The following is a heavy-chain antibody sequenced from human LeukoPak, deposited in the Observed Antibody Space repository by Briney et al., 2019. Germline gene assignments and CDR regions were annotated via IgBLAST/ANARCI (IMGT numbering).Heavy chain of an antibody. Sequence: ASVKVSCKVSGYTLTELSMHWVRQAPGKGLEWMGGFDPEDGETIYAQKFQGRVTMTEDTSTDTAYMELSSLRSEDTAVYYCATPPEAMIVDWNAFGIWGPGTKVTVSS. D-gene: IGHD3-22*01. J-gene: IGHJ3*02. CDR3: ATPPEAMIVDWNAFGI. CDR2: FDPEDGET. CDR1: GYTLTELS. V-gene: IGHV1-24*01.